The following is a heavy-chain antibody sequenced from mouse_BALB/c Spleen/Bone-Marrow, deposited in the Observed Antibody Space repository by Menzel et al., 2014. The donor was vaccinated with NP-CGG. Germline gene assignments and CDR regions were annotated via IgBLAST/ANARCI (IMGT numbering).Heavy chain of an antibody. CDR3: ARSSGLYDYWYFDV. Sequence: VQLQQSGAELVKPGASVKLSCKASGYTFTSYWMNWVKQRPGQGLEWIGEIDPSDNYINYNQKVKGKGTLTVDKSSSTAYMQLSSLTSEDSAVYYCARSSGLYDYWYFDVWGAGTTVTVSS. J-gene: IGHJ1*01. D-gene: IGHD2-3*01. V-gene: IGHV1-69*02. CDR2: IDPSDNYI. CDR1: GYTFTSYW.